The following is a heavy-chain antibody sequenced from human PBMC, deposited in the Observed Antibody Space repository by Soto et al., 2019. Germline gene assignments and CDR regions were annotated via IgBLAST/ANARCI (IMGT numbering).Heavy chain of an antibody. CDR3: AGSIAAAGTFDY. Sequence: GSLRLSCAASGFTFSSYSMNWVRQAPGKGLEWVPSISSSSSYIYYADSVKGRFTISRDNAKNSLYLQMNSLRAEDTAVYYCAGSIAAAGTFDYWGQGTLVTVSS. CDR1: GFTFSSYS. CDR2: ISSSSSYI. D-gene: IGHD6-13*01. V-gene: IGHV3-21*01. J-gene: IGHJ4*02.